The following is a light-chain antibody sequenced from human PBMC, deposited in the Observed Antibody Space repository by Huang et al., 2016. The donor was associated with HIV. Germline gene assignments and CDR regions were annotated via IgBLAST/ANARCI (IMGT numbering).Light chain of an antibody. CDR1: RSVDSNF. CDR3: QLSGRSVT. V-gene: IGKV3-20*01. Sequence: EIVLTQSPDTVSLSPGEATTLFCRASRSVDSNFFAWYQQKPSQSPRLLIYGASTRDAGIPDRFSGSGSGIDFTLTISRLEPEDFAVYFCQLSGRSVTFGQGTKLEI. CDR2: GAS. J-gene: IGKJ2*01.